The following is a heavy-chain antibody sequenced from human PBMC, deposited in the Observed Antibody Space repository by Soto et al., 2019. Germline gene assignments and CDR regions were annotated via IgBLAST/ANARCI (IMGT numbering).Heavy chain of an antibody. CDR1: GYTFTSYG. CDR2: ISTYNGNT. CDR3: ARDERDSCSGGDCFYFDY. D-gene: IGHD2-21*02. Sequence: ASVKVSCKASGYTFTSYGISWVRQAPGQGLEWSGWISTYNGNTNSAPRLQGRLTLTTDTSTNTAYMELRSLTSDDTAVYYCARDERDSCSGGDCFYFDYWGQGTLVTV. V-gene: IGHV1-18*04. J-gene: IGHJ4*02.